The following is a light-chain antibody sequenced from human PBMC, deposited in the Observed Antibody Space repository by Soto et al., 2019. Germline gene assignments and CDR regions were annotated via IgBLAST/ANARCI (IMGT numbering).Light chain of an antibody. Sequence: DIVMTQSPLSLPVTPGEPASISCRSSQSLLHSNGYNYLDWYLQKPGQSPQLLIYLGSNRASGVPDRLSGSGSGTDFTLKISRVEAEDVGVYYCMQALQTPRTFGQGTKFEIK. CDR2: LGS. J-gene: IGKJ1*01. V-gene: IGKV2-28*01. CDR1: QSLLHSNGYNY. CDR3: MQALQTPRT.